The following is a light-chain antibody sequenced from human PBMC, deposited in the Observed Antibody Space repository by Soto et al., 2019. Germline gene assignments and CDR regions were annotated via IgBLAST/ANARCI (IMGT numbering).Light chain of an antibody. CDR2: AAS. CDR1: QSISSY. CDR3: QQSYSTPPT. J-gene: IGKJ1*01. Sequence: DIQMTQSPSSLSASVGDRVTITCRASQSISSYLNWYQQKPGKAPKLLIYAASSLQSGVPSRFSGSGSGTDFTLTINSLQPEDFATYYCQQSYSTPPTFDQGTKVEIK. V-gene: IGKV1-39*01.